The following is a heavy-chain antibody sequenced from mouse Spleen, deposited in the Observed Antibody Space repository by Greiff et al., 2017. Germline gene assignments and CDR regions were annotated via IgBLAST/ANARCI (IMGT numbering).Heavy chain of an antibody. CDR1: GYSITSGYY. J-gene: IGHJ4*01. CDR3: ARTPYYAMDY. CDR2: ISYDGSN. Sequence: EVQRVESGPGLVKPSQSLSLTCSVTGYSITSGYYWNWIRQFPGNKLEWMGYISYDGSNNYNPSLKNRISITRDTSKNQFFLKLNSVTTEDTATYYCARTPYYAMDYWGQGTSVTVSS. V-gene: IGHV3-6*01.